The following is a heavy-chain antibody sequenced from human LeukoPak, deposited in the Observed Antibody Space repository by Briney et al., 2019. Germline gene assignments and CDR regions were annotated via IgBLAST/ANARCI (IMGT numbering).Heavy chain of an antibody. CDR1: GFTFRNYW. J-gene: IGHJ4*02. CDR2: INSDGSIT. Sequence: PGGSLRLSCAASGFTFRNYWMHWVRQAPGKGLVWVSRINSDGSITSHADSVKGRFTSSRDNAKNTLYLQRNSLRVEDTAVYYCARASDWAVIDYWGQGTLVTVSS. V-gene: IGHV3-74*01. CDR3: ARASDWAVIDY. D-gene: IGHD3-9*01.